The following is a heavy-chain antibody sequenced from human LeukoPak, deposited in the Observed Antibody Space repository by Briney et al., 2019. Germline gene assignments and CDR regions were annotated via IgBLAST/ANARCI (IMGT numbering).Heavy chain of an antibody. CDR3: ARDGGYGGNRGMDV. Sequence: GGSLRLSCAASGFTFSSYGMHWVRQAPGKGLEWVAVIWYDGSNKYYADSVKGRFTIPRDNSKNTLYLQMNSLRAEDTAVYYCARDGGYGGNRGMDVWGQGTTVTVSS. CDR2: IWYDGSNK. J-gene: IGHJ6*02. D-gene: IGHD4-23*01. CDR1: GFTFSSYG. V-gene: IGHV3-33*01.